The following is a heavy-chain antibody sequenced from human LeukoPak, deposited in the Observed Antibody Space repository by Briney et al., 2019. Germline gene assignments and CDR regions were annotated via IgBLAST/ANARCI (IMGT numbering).Heavy chain of an antibody. Sequence: ASVKASCKASGYTFTSYYMHWVRQAPGQGLEWMGIINPSGGSTSYAQKFQGRVTMTRDTSTSTVYMELSSLRSEDTAVYYCARDKSYCSGGGCYSRRCFDYWGQGTLVTVSS. J-gene: IGHJ4*02. CDR1: GYTFTSYY. CDR3: ARDKSYCSGGGCYSRRCFDY. D-gene: IGHD2-15*01. V-gene: IGHV1-46*01. CDR2: INPSGGST.